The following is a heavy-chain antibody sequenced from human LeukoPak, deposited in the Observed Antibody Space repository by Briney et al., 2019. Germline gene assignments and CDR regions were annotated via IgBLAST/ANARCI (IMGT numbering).Heavy chain of an antibody. J-gene: IGHJ4*02. CDR3: ARDVEWFGVIDY. D-gene: IGHD3-10*01. CDR2: ISSSSGYI. Sequence: GGSLRLSCAASGFTFSSYEMNWVRQAPGKGLEWVSSISSSSGYIYYADSVKGRFTVSRDNTKNSLYLQVNSLRAEDTAVYYCARDVEWFGVIDYWGQGTLVTVSS. CDR1: GFTFSSYE. V-gene: IGHV3-21*01.